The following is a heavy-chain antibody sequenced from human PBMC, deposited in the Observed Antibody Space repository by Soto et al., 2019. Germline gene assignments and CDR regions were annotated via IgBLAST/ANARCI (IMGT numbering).Heavy chain of an antibody. J-gene: IGHJ6*03. V-gene: IGHV4-31*03. CDR1: GGSISSGGYY. Sequence: PSETLSLTCTVSGGSISSGGYYWSWIRQHPGKGLEWIGYIYYSGSTYYNPSLKSRVTISVDTSKNQFSLKLSSVTAADTAVYYWAMTREEIAARPYYYYYMDVWGKGTTVTVSS. CDR3: AMTREEIAARPYYYYYMDV. CDR2: IYYSGST. D-gene: IGHD6-6*01.